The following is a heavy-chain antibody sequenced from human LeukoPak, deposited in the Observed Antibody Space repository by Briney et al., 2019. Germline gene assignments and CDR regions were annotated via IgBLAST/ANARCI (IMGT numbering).Heavy chain of an antibody. D-gene: IGHD3-22*01. Sequence: GGSLRLSCAASGFTVSSNYMSWVRQAPGKGLEWVSSISSTGSYIYYADSVKGRFTISRDNAKNSLYLQMNSLRAEDTAVYYCAGVITPWGQGTLVAVSP. CDR1: GFTVSSNY. CDR3: AGVITP. V-gene: IGHV3-21*01. CDR2: ISSTGSYI. J-gene: IGHJ5*02.